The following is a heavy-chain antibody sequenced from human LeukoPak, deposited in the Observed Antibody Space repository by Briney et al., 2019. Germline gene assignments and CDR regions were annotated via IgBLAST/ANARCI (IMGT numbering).Heavy chain of an antibody. CDR1: GYSFTNYW. V-gene: IGHV5-51*01. Sequence: GESLKISCKGSGYSFTNYWIGWVRQMPGKGLEWMGVIYPGDSDSRYSPSFQGQVTISADKSISTAFLQWSSLKASDTAMYYCARPSSPDMLLPHYWGQGTLVTVSS. CDR3: ARPSSPDMLLPHY. J-gene: IGHJ4*02. D-gene: IGHD3-22*01. CDR2: IYPGDSDS.